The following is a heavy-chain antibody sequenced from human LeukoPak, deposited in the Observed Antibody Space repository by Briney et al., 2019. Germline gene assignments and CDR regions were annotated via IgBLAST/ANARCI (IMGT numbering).Heavy chain of an antibody. J-gene: IGHJ4*02. Sequence: GASVKVSCKASGYTFTGYYMHWVRQAPGQGLEWMGGIIPIFGTANYAQKFQGRVTITADESTSTAYMELSSLRSEDTAVYYCARDLVGSGSYQFDYWGQGTLVTVSS. CDR2: IIPIFGTA. CDR1: GYTFTGYY. CDR3: ARDLVGSGSYQFDY. V-gene: IGHV1-69*13. D-gene: IGHD3-10*01.